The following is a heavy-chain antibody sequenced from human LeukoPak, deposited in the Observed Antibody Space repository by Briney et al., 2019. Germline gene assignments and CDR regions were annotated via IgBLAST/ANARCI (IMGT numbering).Heavy chain of an antibody. CDR2: IIPIFGTA. D-gene: IGHD2-15*01. Sequence: VASVKVSCKASGGTFNSYAISWVRQAPGQGLEWMGGIIPIFGTANYAQKFQGRVTITTDESTSTAYMELSSLRSEDTAVYYCARLTPYYYYMDVWGKGTTVTVSS. CDR1: GGTFNSYA. J-gene: IGHJ6*03. CDR3: ARLTPYYYYMDV. V-gene: IGHV1-69*05.